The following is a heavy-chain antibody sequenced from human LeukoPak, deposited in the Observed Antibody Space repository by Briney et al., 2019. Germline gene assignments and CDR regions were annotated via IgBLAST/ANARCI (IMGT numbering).Heavy chain of an antibody. CDR2: IYHTGST. Sequence: SETLSLTCAVYGGSFSTYYWSWIRQPPGKGLEWIGDIYHTGSTTYSPSLKSRVTISVDTSKKQFSLSLTSVTAADTAVYYCARADWDTAMIDYWGQGTLVTVSS. J-gene: IGHJ4*02. D-gene: IGHD5-18*01. V-gene: IGHV4-34*01. CDR1: GGSFSTYY. CDR3: ARADWDTAMIDY.